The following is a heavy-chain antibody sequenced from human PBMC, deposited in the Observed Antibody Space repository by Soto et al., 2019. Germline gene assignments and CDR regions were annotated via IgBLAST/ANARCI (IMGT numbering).Heavy chain of an antibody. V-gene: IGHV4-30-4*01. J-gene: IGHJ5*02. Sequence: QVQLQESGPGLVKPSQTLSLTCTVSGGSISSGDYYWSWIRQPPGMGLEWIGYIYYSGSTYYNPSLKSRVTISVDTSKNQFSLKLSSVTAADTAVYYCARGSIDGDYGGWFDPWGQGTLVTVSS. CDR2: IYYSGST. D-gene: IGHD4-17*01. CDR1: GGSISSGDYY. CDR3: ARGSIDGDYGGWFDP.